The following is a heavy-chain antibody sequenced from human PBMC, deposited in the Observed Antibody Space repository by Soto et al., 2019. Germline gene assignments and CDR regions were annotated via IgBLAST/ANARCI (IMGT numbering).Heavy chain of an antibody. D-gene: IGHD3-10*02. CDR1: GFTLSNYG. CDR3: ARNVGSSGSSRWFDN. V-gene: IGHV3-33*01. J-gene: IGHJ5*02. CDR2: IWYGGTAT. Sequence: QVQLLESGGGVVQPGRSLTLSCVASGFTLSNYGMHWVRQAPGKGLEWVAVIWYGGTATYSADSVKGRFSISRDNAKNDLFLQLSSLRAEDTDVYSCARNVGSSGSSRWFDNWGQGTLVTVSS.